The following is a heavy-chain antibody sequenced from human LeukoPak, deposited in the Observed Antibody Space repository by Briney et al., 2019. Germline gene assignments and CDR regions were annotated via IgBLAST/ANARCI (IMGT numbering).Heavy chain of an antibody. D-gene: IGHD2-2*01. CDR2: ISAYNGNT. CDR3: ARGLFRGVVPAALGS. Sequence: ASVKVSCKASGYTFTSYGISWGRHAPGQGLEWMGWISAYNGNTNYAQKFQGRVTITTDTSTSTAYMELRSLRSDDRAVYCCARGLFRGVVPAALGSWGQGTLVTVSS. J-gene: IGHJ4*02. V-gene: IGHV1-18*04. CDR1: GYTFTSYG.